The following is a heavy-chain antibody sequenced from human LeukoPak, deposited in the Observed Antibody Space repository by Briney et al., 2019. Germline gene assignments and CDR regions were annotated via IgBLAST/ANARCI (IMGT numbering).Heavy chain of an antibody. CDR1: GFTVSSNY. Sequence: PGGSLRLSCAVSGFTVSSNYMSWVRQAPGKGLEWVSVIYSGGSTYYADSVKGGFTISRDNSKNTLYLQMNSLRAEDTAVYDCYSMIVVEIRVINDYWGRGTLVTVSS. CDR2: IYSGGST. D-gene: IGHD3-22*01. V-gene: IGHV3-66*01. CDR3: YSMIVVEIRVINDY. J-gene: IGHJ4*02.